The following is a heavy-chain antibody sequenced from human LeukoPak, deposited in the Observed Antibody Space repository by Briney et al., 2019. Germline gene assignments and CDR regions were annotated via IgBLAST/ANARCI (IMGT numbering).Heavy chain of an antibody. V-gene: IGHV4-39*01. CDR3: ARHADSSGYYFFDF. Sequence: PSETLSLTCTVSGGSISSSNFYWGWIRQPPGKGLEWIGSMYHRGSTYYNPSLKSRVTISVDTSKNQFSLNLSSVTAADTAVYYCARHADSSGYYFFDFRGQGTLVTVSS. CDR2: MYHRGST. J-gene: IGHJ4*02. D-gene: IGHD3-22*01. CDR1: GGSISSSNFY.